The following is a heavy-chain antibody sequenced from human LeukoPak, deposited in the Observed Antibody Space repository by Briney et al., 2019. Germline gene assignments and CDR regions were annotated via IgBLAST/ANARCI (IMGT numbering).Heavy chain of an antibody. CDR1: GFTFSSYA. CDR2: ISGSSGST. J-gene: IGHJ4*02. D-gene: IGHD6-19*01. V-gene: IGHV3-23*01. Sequence: GGSLRLSCAVSGFTFSSYAMSWVRQAPGKGLEWVSAISGSSGSTYYADSVKGRFTISRDNSKNTLYLQMNSLRAEDTAVYYCAKDRGYNSGWFGLDHWGQGTLVTVSS. CDR3: AKDRGYNSGWFGLDH.